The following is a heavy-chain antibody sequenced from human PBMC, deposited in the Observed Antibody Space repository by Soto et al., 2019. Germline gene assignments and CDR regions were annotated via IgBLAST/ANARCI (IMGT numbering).Heavy chain of an antibody. CDR2: IYYSGST. D-gene: IGHD6-13*01. Sequence: ASETLSLTCTVSGGSISSYYWSWIRQPPGKGLEWIGYIYYSGSTNYNPSLKSRVTISVDTSKNQFSLKLSSVTAADTAVYYCSAAGNTELSFDYWGQGTLVTVSS. V-gene: IGHV4-59*01. J-gene: IGHJ4*02. CDR1: GGSISSYY. CDR3: SAAGNTELSFDY.